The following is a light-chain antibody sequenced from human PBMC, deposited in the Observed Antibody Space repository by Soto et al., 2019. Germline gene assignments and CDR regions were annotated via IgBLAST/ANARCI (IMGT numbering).Light chain of an antibody. CDR1: SSNIGSHT. J-gene: IGLJ2*01. CDR2: GYN. Sequence: QSVLTQPPSASGTPGQRVTISCSGSSSNIGSHTVNWYQQLPGTAPKLLIYGYNHRPSGVPDRFSGSKSGTSAALAISGLQSEDEADYYCASWDYSLNGPVFGGGTKLTVL. CDR3: ASWDYSLNGPV. V-gene: IGLV1-44*01.